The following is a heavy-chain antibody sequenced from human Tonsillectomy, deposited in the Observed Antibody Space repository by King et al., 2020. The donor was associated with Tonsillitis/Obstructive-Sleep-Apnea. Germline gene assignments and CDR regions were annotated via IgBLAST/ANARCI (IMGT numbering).Heavy chain of an antibody. Sequence: QLVQSGAEMKKPGESLRISCRGFGYGFPNYWIDWVRQMPGKGLEWVGIINPDDFDTKVNPSFQGRVTISVVKSVDTAYLHWNSLKASDTAIYFCARRYYDSLTGYYEGLDVWGQGTTVTVSS. V-gene: IGHV5-51*01. D-gene: IGHD3-9*01. CDR3: ARRYYDSLTGYYEGLDV. J-gene: IGHJ6*02. CDR2: INPDDFDT. CDR1: GYGFPNYW.